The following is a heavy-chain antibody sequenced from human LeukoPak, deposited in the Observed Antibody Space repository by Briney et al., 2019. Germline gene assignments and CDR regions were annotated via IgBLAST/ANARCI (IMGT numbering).Heavy chain of an antibody. D-gene: IGHD3-10*01. CDR1: GGSISSYY. Sequence: SETLSLTCTASGGSISSYYWSWIRQPPGKGLEWIGYIYYSGSTNYNPSLKSRVTISVDTSKNQFSLKLSSVTAADTAVYYCASTSGSYFISSFDYLGQGTLVTVSS. J-gene: IGHJ4*02. CDR3: ASTSGSYFISSFDY. V-gene: IGHV4-59*01. CDR2: IYYSGST.